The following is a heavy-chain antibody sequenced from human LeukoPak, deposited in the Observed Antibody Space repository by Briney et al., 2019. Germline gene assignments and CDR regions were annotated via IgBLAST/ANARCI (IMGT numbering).Heavy chain of an antibody. Sequence: GGSLRLSCAPSGFALRNFATSGVRHAREGGVEWVANISGTDGTTFCTDSVKGRFTLSRDSSKSTVFLQMKTLRAEDTCVYFCAAGGFGSRWALANYFHHWGKGTLVTVS. CDR1: GFALRNFA. CDR3: AAGGFGSRWALANYFHH. CDR2: ISGTDGTT. J-gene: IGHJ4*02. V-gene: IGHV3-23*01. D-gene: IGHD1-26*01.